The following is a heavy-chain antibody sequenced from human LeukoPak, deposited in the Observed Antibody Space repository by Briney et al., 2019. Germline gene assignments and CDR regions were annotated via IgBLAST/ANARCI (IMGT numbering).Heavy chain of an antibody. CDR2: IYTSASS. CDR3: AGLAPAYNGSGSPILQISHY. V-gene: IGHV4-61*02. CDR1: GASISSGSYY. J-gene: IGHJ4*02. Sequence: SETLSLTYTASGASISSGSYYWSWIPQPAGKGLEWIGRIYTSASSDYNPSLKSRVTISVDTSTTQFSLKLSSVTAADTAVYYCAGLAPAYNGSGSPILQISHYWGQGTLVTVSS. D-gene: IGHD3-10*01.